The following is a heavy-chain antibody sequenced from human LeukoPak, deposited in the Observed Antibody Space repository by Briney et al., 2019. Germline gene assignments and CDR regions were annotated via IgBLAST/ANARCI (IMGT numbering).Heavy chain of an antibody. Sequence: GGSLRLSCAASGFTFSSYSMNWVRQAPGKGLEWVSSISSSSSYIYYADSAKGRFTISRDNAKNSLYLQMNSLRAEDTAVYYCARADRLGAAVLASFDYWGQGTLVTVSS. D-gene: IGHD6-25*01. CDR3: ARADRLGAAVLASFDY. CDR1: GFTFSSYS. J-gene: IGHJ4*02. V-gene: IGHV3-21*01. CDR2: ISSSSSYI.